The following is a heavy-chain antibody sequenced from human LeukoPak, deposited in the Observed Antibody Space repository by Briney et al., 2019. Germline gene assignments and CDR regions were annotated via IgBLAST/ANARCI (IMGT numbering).Heavy chain of an antibody. CDR1: GFTFSNYA. V-gene: IGHV3-23*01. Sequence: GGSLRLSCAASGFTFSNYAMSWVRQAPGKGLEWVSAISGSGGSTYYSDSVKGRFTISRDNSKNTLYLQMNSLRAEDMAVYYCAKVAHYYGSGSYYEYYFDYWGQGTLVTVSS. J-gene: IGHJ4*02. D-gene: IGHD3-10*01. CDR3: AKVAHYYGSGSYYEYYFDY. CDR2: ISGSGGST.